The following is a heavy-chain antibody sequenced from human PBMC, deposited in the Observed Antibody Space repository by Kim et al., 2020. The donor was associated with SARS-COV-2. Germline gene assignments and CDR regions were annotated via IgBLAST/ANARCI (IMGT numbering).Heavy chain of an antibody. CDR1: GGSISSSNW. J-gene: IGHJ4*02. V-gene: IGHV4-4*02. D-gene: IGHD6-19*01. CDR3: ARVPPSIAVAGTIDY. CDR2: IYHSGST. Sequence: SETLSLTCAVSGGSISSSNWWSWVRQPPGKGLEWIGEIYHSGSTNYNPSLKSRVTISVDKSKNQFSLKLSSVTAADTAVYYCARVPPSIAVAGTIDYWGQGTLVSASS.